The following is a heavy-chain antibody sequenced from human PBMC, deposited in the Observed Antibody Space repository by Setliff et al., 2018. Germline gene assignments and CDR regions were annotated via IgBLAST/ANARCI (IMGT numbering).Heavy chain of an antibody. Sequence: RASVKVSCKTSGYSFIDYYIHWVRQAPGQGPEWMGRVNPKNGGILYSQKFEGRVSMTGDRTISTVFMDLRSPTFDDTAVYYCARPRSNYNRGAFSIWGQGTMVTVSS. CDR1: GYSFIDYY. CDR3: ARPRSNYNRGAFSI. CDR2: VNPKNGGI. J-gene: IGHJ3*02. V-gene: IGHV1-2*06. D-gene: IGHD3-10*01.